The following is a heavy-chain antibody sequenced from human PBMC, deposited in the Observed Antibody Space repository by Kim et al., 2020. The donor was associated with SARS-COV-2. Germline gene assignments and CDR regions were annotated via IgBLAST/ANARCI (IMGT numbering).Heavy chain of an antibody. CDR2: IKSKTDGGTT. V-gene: IGHV3-15*01. D-gene: IGHD2-2*01. Sequence: GGSLRLSCAASGFTFSNAWMSWVRQAPGKGLEWVGRIKSKTDGGTTDYAAPVKGRFTISRDDSKNTLYLQMNSLKTEDTAVYYCTTDPAIVVVPAAVNWFDPWGQGTLVTVSS. J-gene: IGHJ5*02. CDR1: GFTFSNAW. CDR3: TTDPAIVVVPAAVNWFDP.